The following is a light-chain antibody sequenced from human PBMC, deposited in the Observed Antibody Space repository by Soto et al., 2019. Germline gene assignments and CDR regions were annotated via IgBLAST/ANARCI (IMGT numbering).Light chain of an antibody. CDR1: SSNIGAGYD. Sequence: QSVLTQPPSVSGAPGQRVTISCTGSSSNIGAGYDVHWYHQLPGTAPKLLIYGNSNRPSGVPDRFSGSKSGTSASLAITGLQAEDEADDSCQSYDSSVGGHYVVFGGGTQLTVL. CDR3: QSYDSSVGGHYVV. J-gene: IGLJ2*01. V-gene: IGLV1-40*01. CDR2: GNS.